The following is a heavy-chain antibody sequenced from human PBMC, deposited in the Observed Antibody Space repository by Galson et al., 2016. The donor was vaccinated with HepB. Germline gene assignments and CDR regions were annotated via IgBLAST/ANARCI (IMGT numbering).Heavy chain of an antibody. V-gene: IGHV4-34*01. Sequence: ETLSLTCDVPGGSFSGYYCSWIRQPPGKGLEWIGEINHSGSTNYNPSLKSRVTISVDTSKNQFSLKLGSVTAADTAVYYCARGGVGPTIFYWGQGTLVTVSS. CDR1: GGSFSGYY. CDR2: INHSGST. D-gene: IGHD1-26*01. J-gene: IGHJ4*02. CDR3: ARGGVGPTIFY.